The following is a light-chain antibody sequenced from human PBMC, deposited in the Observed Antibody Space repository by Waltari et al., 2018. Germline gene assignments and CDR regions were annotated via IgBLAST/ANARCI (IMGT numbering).Light chain of an antibody. CDR3: MQALEAPLT. J-gene: IGKJ4*01. CDR1: QSLLYSNGYTY. CDR2: LVS. V-gene: IGKV2-28*01. Sequence: IVMTQSPFSLPVTPGEPASISCRSRQSLLYSNGYTYLDWYLQKPGQPPQLLIYLVSNRASGVPDRFSGSGSGTDFTLKISRVEAEDVGVYYCMQALEAPLTFGGGTKVEIK.